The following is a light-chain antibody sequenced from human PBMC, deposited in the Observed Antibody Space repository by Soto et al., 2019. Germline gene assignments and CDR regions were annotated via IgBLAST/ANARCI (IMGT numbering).Light chain of an antibody. CDR2: EVS. J-gene: IGLJ2*01. CDR1: SSDVGGYNY. Sequence: QSVLTQPASVSGSPGQSITISCTGTSSDVGGYNYVSWFQQHPGKVPRLIIFEVSNRPSGVSNRFSGSKSGNTASLTISGLQAEDDADYYCTSYTGSSTLVFGGGTKGTVL. CDR3: TSYTGSSTLV. V-gene: IGLV2-14*01.